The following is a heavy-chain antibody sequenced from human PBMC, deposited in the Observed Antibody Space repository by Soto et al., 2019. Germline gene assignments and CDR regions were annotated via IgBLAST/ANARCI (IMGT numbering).Heavy chain of an antibody. V-gene: IGHV3-74*01. CDR1: GFTFSSYW. J-gene: IGHJ4*02. Sequence: PGGSLRLSCAASGFTFSSYWMHWVRQAPGKGLVWVSRINSDGSSTSYADSVKGRFTISRDNAKNTLYLQMNSLRAEDTAVYYCANTLYGPSGSGSYYEGYWGQGTLVTVSS. CDR2: INSDGSST. CDR3: ANTLYGPSGSGSYYEGY. D-gene: IGHD3-10*01.